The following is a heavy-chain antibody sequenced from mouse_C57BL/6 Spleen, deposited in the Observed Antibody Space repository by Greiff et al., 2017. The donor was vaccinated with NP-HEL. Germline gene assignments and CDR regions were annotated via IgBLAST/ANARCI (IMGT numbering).Heavy chain of an antibody. CDR3: ARGFYDGYYDYAMDY. V-gene: IGHV5-17*01. D-gene: IGHD2-3*01. CDR1: GFTFSDYG. Sequence: EVQLVESGGGLVKPGGSLKLSCAASGFTFSDYGMHWVRQAPEKGLEWVAYISSGSSTIYYADTVKGRFTISRDNAKNTLFLQMTSLRSEDTAMYYCARGFYDGYYDYAMDYWGQGTSVTVSS. J-gene: IGHJ4*01. CDR2: ISSGSSTI.